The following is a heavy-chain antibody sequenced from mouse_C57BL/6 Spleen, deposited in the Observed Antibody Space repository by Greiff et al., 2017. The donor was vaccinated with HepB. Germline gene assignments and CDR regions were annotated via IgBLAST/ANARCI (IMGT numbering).Heavy chain of an antibody. V-gene: IGHV1-61*01. CDR1: GYTFTSYW. CDR3: ARLDSSGYGLDY. Sequence: QVQLQQPGAELVRPGSSVKLSCKASGYTFTSYWMDWVKQRPGQGLEWIGNIYPSDSETHYNQKFKDKATLTVDKSSSTAYMQLSSLTSEDSAVYYCARLDSSGYGLDYWGQGTTLTVSS. CDR2: IYPSDSET. D-gene: IGHD3-2*02. J-gene: IGHJ2*01.